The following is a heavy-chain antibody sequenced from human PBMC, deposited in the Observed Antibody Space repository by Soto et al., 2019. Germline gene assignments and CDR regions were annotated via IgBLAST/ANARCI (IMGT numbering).Heavy chain of an antibody. CDR1: GGSFSGYY. D-gene: IGHD3-22*01. CDR2: INHSGST. Sequence: NPSETLSLTCAVYGGSFSGYYWSWIRQPPGKGLEWIGEINHSGSTNYNPSLKSRVTISVDTSKNQFSLKLSSVTAADTAVYYCALGSSGYFPYYYYYGMDVWGQGTTVTVSS. V-gene: IGHV4-34*01. J-gene: IGHJ6*02. CDR3: ALGSSGYFPYYYYYGMDV.